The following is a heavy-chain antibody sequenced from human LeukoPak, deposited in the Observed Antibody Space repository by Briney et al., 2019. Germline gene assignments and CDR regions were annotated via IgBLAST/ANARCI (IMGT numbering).Heavy chain of an antibody. D-gene: IGHD6-19*01. V-gene: IGHV3-64*01. CDR2: ISSNGGST. J-gene: IGHJ1*01. CDR1: GFTFSSYA. Sequence: GGSLRLSCAASGFTFSSYAMHWVRQAPGKGLEYVSAISSNGGSTYYANSVKGRFTISRDNAKNSLYLQMNSLRAEDTAVYYCARDSHSSGWYSGDFQHWGQGTLVTVSS. CDR3: ARDSHSSGWYSGDFQH.